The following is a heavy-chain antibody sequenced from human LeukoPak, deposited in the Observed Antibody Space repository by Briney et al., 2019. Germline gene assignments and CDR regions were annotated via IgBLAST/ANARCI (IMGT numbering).Heavy chain of an antibody. D-gene: IGHD5-24*01. V-gene: IGHV4-59*01. CDR2: IYYSGST. CDR3: ARGWLQLEDY. J-gene: IGHJ4*02. CDR1: GGSISSYY. Sequence: PSETLSPTCTVSGGSISSYYWSWIRQPPGKGLEWIGYIYYSGSTNYNPSLKSRVTISVDTSKNQFSLKLSSVTAADTAVYYCARGWLQLEDYWGQGTLVTVSS.